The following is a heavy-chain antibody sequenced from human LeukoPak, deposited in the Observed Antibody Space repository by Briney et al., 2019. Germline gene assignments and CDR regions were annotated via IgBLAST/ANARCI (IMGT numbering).Heavy chain of an antibody. CDR1: GGSFSGYY. CDR3: ARGGPVLRYFDWLTRPLFDY. Sequence: SETLSLTCAVYGGSFSGYYWSWLRQPPGKGLEWVGEINHSGSTNYSPSLKSRVTISVDTSKNQFSLKLSSVTAADTAVYYCARGGPVLRYFDWLTRPLFDYWGQGTLVTVSS. CDR2: INHSGST. J-gene: IGHJ4*02. D-gene: IGHD3-9*01. V-gene: IGHV4-34*01.